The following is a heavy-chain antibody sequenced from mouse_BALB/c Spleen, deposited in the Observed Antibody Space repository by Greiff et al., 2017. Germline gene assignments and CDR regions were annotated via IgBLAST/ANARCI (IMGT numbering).Heavy chain of an antibody. CDR3: ARTARATGTWFAY. CDR1: GDSITSGY. V-gene: IGHV3-8*02. Sequence: VQLQQSGPSLVKPSQTLSLTCSVTGDSITSGYWNWIRKFPGNKLEYMGYISYSGSTYYNPSLKSRISITRDTSKNQYYLQLNSVTTEDTATYYCARTARATGTWFAYWGEGTLVTVSA. CDR2: ISYSGST. J-gene: IGHJ3*01. D-gene: IGHD3-1*01.